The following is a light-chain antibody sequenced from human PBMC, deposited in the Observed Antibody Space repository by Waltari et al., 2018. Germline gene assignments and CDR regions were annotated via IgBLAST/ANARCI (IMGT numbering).Light chain of an antibody. CDR3: QQYDNLPLYT. Sequence: DIQMTQSPSSLSVSVGDRVTITCQASQDISTYLNWYQQKPGKAPKLLIYDASHLETGVPSRFGGSGSGTDFTFTSNSLQPEDIATYYCQQYDNLPLYTFGQGTKLEIK. CDR2: DAS. CDR1: QDISTY. V-gene: IGKV1-33*01. J-gene: IGKJ2*01.